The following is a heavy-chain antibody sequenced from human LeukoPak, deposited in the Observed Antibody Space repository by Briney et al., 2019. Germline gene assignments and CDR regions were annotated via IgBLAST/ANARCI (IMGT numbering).Heavy chain of an antibody. J-gene: IGHJ4*02. CDR1: GGSISSYY. CDR3: ARGGPTYGDIYDY. V-gene: IGHV4-59*01. D-gene: IGHD4-17*01. CDR2: IYYSGST. Sequence: SQTLSLTCTVSGGSISSYYWNWIRQPPGKGLEWVGYIYYSGSTNYNPSLQSRVTISIDTSKNQFSLNLSSVTAADTAVYYCARGGPTYGDIYDYWGQGTLVTVSS.